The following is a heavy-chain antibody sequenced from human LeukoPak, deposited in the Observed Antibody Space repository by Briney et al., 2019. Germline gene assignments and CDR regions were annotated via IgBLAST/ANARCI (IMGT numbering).Heavy chain of an antibody. CDR3: AREDGGNYFDY. CDR2: ISSSGSTI. V-gene: IGHV3-48*03. D-gene: IGHD4-23*01. Sequence: PGVSLRLSCAASGFTFRSYEMHWVREAPGKALEWVSYISSSGSTIVYADSVKRRFTFSRDNAKNSLYLQMNSLRAEDTAVYYCAREDGGNYFDYWGQGNLGTVSS. J-gene: IGHJ4*02. CDR1: GFTFRSYE.